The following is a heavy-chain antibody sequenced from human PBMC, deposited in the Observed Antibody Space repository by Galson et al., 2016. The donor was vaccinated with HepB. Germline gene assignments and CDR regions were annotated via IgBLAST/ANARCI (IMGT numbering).Heavy chain of an antibody. J-gene: IGHJ4*02. Sequence: SETLSLTCNVSGGSISSSSYYWGWIRQPPGKGLEYLGIIYNSGNTYYTPSLTSRVTLSVDTSKNQFSLKVTSVTAADTGVYYCARATPSAWHNWHYVYPDNWGQGTLVTVSS. CDR3: ARATPSAWHNWHYVYPDN. CDR1: GGSISSSSYY. V-gene: IGHV4-39*07. D-gene: IGHD1-7*01. CDR2: IYNSGNT.